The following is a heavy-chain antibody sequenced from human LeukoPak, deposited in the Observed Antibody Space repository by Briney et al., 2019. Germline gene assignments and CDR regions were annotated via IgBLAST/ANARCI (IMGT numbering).Heavy chain of an antibody. Sequence: GGSLRLSCAASGFTFSSYAMHWVRQAPGKGLEWVAFIRYDGSNKYYADSVKGRFTISRDNSKNTLYLQMNSLRAEDTAVYYCAKVELGWGEYYLDYWAQGPLVTVSS. D-gene: IGHD1-26*01. CDR2: IRYDGSNK. J-gene: IGHJ4*02. CDR1: GFTFSSYA. CDR3: AKVELGWGEYYLDY. V-gene: IGHV3-30*02.